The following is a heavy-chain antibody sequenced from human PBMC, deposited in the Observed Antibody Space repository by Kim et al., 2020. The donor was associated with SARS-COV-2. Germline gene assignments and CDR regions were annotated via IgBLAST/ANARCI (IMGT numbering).Heavy chain of an antibody. D-gene: IGHD6-19*01. Sequence: DSVKGRFTISRDNSKNTLYLQMNSLRVEDTAVYYCARDRIGSSGWTEFDYWGQGTLVTVSS. J-gene: IGHJ4*02. CDR3: ARDRIGSSGWTEFDY. V-gene: IGHV3-30*07.